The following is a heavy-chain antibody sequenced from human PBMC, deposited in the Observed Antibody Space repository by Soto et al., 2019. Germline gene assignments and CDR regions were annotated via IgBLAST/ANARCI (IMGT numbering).Heavy chain of an antibody. CDR1: GASFTTGHW. V-gene: IGHV4-4*02. Sequence: QVQLQESGPGLVKASGTLSLTCAVSGASFTTGHWWTWVRQSPGKGLEWMGEIYQSGITNYNPSLSSRLTISMDKSKNQFSLKLTSLTAADTALYYCARGFSFSDSPGDDRIYFYYGLDVWGQGTTVTISS. CDR3: ARGFSFSDSPGDDRIYFYYGLDV. D-gene: IGHD3-22*01. J-gene: IGHJ6*02. CDR2: IYQSGIT.